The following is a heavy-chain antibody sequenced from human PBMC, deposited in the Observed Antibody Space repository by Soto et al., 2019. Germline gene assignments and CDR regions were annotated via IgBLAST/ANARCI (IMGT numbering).Heavy chain of an antibody. J-gene: IGHJ2*01. Sequence: QLQLQESGPGLVKPSETLSLTCTVSGGSISSSNYYWGWIRQPPGKGLEWIGSIYYSGSTHYNPSLKSRVTKSVDTSKNQFSLKLSTVTAADTAVYYCARQKWVEEGEDWYFDLWGRGTLVTVS. CDR2: IYYSGST. CDR1: GGSISSSNYY. V-gene: IGHV4-39*01. D-gene: IGHD1-26*01. CDR3: ARQKWVEEGEDWYFDL.